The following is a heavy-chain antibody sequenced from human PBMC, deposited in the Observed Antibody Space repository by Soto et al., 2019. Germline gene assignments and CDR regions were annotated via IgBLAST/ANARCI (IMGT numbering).Heavy chain of an antibody. Sequence: GASVKVSCKASGGTFSSYAISWVRQAPGQGLEWMGGIIPIFGTANYAQKFQGRVTITADKSTSTAYMELSSLRSEDTAVYYCARAQYYYDSSGYYDGMDVWGQGTTVTVSS. V-gene: IGHV1-69*06. J-gene: IGHJ6*02. CDR1: GGTFSSYA. D-gene: IGHD3-22*01. CDR2: IIPIFGTA. CDR3: ARAQYYYDSSGYYDGMDV.